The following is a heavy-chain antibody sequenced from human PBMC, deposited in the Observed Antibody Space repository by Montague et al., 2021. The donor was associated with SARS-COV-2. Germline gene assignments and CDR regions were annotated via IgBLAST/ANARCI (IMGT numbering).Heavy chain of an antibody. D-gene: IGHD3-10*01. CDR2: INHSGST. CDR3: ARGRRILLRFGVLLSGGDYYDIDD. Sequence: SETLSLTCAVYGGSFSGYYWSWIRQPPGKGLEWIGEINHSGSTNYNPSLKSRVTISVDTSKDQFSLKLSSVTAADTAVYYCARGRRILLRFGVLLSGGDYYDIDDWGQGTTVTVSS. J-gene: IGHJ6*02. CDR1: GGSFSGYY. V-gene: IGHV4-34*01.